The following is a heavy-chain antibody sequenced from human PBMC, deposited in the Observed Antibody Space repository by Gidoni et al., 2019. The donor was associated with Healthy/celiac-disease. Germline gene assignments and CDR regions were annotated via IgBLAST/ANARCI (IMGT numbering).Heavy chain of an antibody. CDR3: TTDRRYYDILTENYYYGMDV. J-gene: IGHJ6*02. V-gene: IGHV3-15*01. Sequence: EVQLVESGGGLVKPGGSLRLSCAASGFTFSNAWMSRVRQAPGKGLEGVGRIKSKTDGGTTDYAAPVKGRFTISRDDSKNTLYLQMNSLKTEDTAVYYCTTDRRYYDILTENYYYGMDVWGQGTTVTVSS. CDR2: IKSKTDGGTT. CDR1: GFTFSNAW. D-gene: IGHD3-9*01.